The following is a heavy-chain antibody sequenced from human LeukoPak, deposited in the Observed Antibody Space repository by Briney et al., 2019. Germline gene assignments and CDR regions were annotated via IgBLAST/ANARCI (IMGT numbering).Heavy chain of an antibody. CDR1: GYTFTDYY. V-gene: IGHV1-2*02. Sequence: ASVKVSCKASGYTFTDYYIHWVRQAPGQGLEWMGWINPKSGGTKYAQKFQGRVTMSRDTSIRTAYMELTRLRSDDTAVYYCVKSRSGWYYFDYWGQGTLVTVSS. CDR3: VKSRSGWYYFDY. CDR2: INPKSGGT. D-gene: IGHD6-19*01. J-gene: IGHJ4*02.